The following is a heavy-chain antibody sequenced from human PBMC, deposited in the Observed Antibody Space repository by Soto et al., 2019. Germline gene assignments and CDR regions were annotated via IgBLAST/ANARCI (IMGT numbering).Heavy chain of an antibody. V-gene: IGHV4-39*01. D-gene: IGHD2-8*01. Sequence: SETLSLTCTVSGGSISSSSYYWGWIRQPPGKGLEWIGSIYYSGSTYYNPSLKSRVTISVDASKNQFSLKLSPVTAADTAVYYCARHSGDCTNGVCYSHPPFDYWGQGTLVNVSS. CDR1: GGSISSSSYY. J-gene: IGHJ4*02. CDR2: IYYSGST. CDR3: ARHSGDCTNGVCYSHPPFDY.